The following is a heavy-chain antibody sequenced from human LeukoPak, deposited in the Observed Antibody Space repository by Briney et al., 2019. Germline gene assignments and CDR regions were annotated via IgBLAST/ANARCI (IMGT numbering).Heavy chain of an antibody. CDR1: GFTFSNYW. Sequence: GGSLRLSCAASGFTFSNYWMTWVRQAPGKGLEWVANIKQDGSEKYYVDSVKGRFTISRDNAKNSLYLQMNSLRAEDTAVYYCARDDYGCNGYDWGQGTLVTVSS. CDR2: IKQDGSEK. CDR3: ARDDYGCNGYD. J-gene: IGHJ4*02. D-gene: IGHD4-23*01. V-gene: IGHV3-7*04.